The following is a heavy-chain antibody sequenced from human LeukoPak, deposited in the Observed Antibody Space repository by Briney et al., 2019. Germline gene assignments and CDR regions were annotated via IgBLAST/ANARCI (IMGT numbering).Heavy chain of an antibody. CDR3: ARRFDS. J-gene: IGHJ4*02. CDR1: GFFFRTSG. V-gene: IGHV3-48*04. CDR2: IGSSSSPI. Sequence: PGGSLRLSCAASGFFFRTSGMSWVRQAPGKGLEWVSYIGSSSSPIYYADSVKGRFTISRDNAKNSLFLQMNSLRAEDTALYYCARRFDSWGQGTLVTVSS.